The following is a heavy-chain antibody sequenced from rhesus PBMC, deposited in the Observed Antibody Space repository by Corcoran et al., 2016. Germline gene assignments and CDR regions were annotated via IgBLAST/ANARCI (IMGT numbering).Heavy chain of an antibody. D-gene: IGHD1-1*01. CDR1: GFTFSDYY. CDR2: IKNKANGWTA. J-gene: IGHJ3*01. CDR3: ARKLRGYAFDF. Sequence: EVQLVESGGGLVQPGGSLRLSCAASGFTFSDYYMSWVRQAQGKGPEWLGVIKNKANGWTAEYAASVKGRFTISRDDSKSIASLQMNSLKTEDTAVYYCARKLRGYAFDFWGQGLRVTVSS. V-gene: IGHV3S22*01.